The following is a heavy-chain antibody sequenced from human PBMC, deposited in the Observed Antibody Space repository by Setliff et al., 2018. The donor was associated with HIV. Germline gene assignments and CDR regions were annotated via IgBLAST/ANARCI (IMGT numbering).Heavy chain of an antibody. V-gene: IGHV3-9*01. D-gene: IGHD1-26*01. J-gene: IGHJ6*04. CDR1: GFSFNAYA. CDR2: ISSKTDNI. Sequence: GGSLRLSCAASGFSFNAYAMHWVRQSPGKGLERVSGISSKTDNIYYADSVKGRFTISRDNANNSLFLEMNNLRPEDTAFYYCVKDGTPIGRYYQYFHVWGEGIMVTVSS. CDR3: VKDGTPIGRYYQYFHV.